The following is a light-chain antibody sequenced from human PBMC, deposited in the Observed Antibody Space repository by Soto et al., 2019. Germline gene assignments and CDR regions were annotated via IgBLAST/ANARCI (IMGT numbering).Light chain of an antibody. CDR1: QGISNY. CDR2: AAS. Sequence: DIQMTQSPSSLSASVGDRVTITCRASQGISNYLNWYQQKPGKAPKLLIHAASSLQSGVPLRFSGSGSGTDFTLTISNLQPEDFATYFCQQSFSTPMYTFGQGTKLEIK. J-gene: IGKJ2*01. V-gene: IGKV1-39*01. CDR3: QQSFSTPMYT.